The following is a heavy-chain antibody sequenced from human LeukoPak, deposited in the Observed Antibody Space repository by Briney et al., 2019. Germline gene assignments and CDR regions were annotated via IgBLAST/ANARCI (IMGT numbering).Heavy chain of an antibody. CDR2: IYHSGST. Sequence: SETLSLTCAVSGYSISSGYYWGWIRQPPGKGLEWIGSIYHSGSTYYNPSLKSRVTISVDTSKNQFSLKLSSVTAADTAVYYCARVTVTTIYYYYYYMDVWGKGTTVTVSS. CDR3: ARVTVTTIYYYYYYMDV. CDR1: GYSISSGYY. V-gene: IGHV4-38-2*01. D-gene: IGHD4-17*01. J-gene: IGHJ6*03.